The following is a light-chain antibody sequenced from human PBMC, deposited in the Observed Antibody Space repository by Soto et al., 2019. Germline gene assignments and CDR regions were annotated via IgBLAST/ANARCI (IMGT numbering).Light chain of an antibody. CDR2: GVS. J-gene: IGKJ3*01. CDR1: QSVSSN. V-gene: IGKV3D-15*01. CDR3: QQYNNWPRT. Sequence: EIVMTQSPATLSVSPGERATLSCRASQSVSSNLAWYQQKPGQAPRLLLYGVSTRATGIPARFSGSGSGTEFTLTISSLQSEDFAVYYCQQYNNWPRTFGPWPKVDFK.